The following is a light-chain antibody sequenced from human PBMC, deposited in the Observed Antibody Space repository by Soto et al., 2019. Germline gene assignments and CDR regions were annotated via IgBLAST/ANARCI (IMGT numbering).Light chain of an antibody. CDR1: QSVSDSS. V-gene: IGKV3-20*01. CDR2: GAS. J-gene: IGKJ2*01. CDR3: QLYGDSPMYT. Sequence: EIVLTQSPGTLSLSPGERATLSCRASQSVSDSSLAWYHQKPGQAPRLIIYGASRRATGIPDTFSGSGSGTDFTLTISRLEPEDFAVYYCQLYGDSPMYTFGQGTKLEIK.